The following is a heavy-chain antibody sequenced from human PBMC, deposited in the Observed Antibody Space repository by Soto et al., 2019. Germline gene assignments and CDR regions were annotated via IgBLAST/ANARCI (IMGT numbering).Heavy chain of an antibody. J-gene: IGHJ4*02. CDR2: SAPEEGEP. D-gene: IGHD1-26*01. CDR1: ENTLTELT. Sequence: ASVKVSCKVPENTLTELTIDSLRQAPGKGLEWMGRSAPEEGEPIYPQKFQGRVSMTEDPSTDTAYMELTSLRSEDTAVYFCAADRKIVGTIGAFDFWGQGTLVTVSS. V-gene: IGHV1-24*01. CDR3: AADRKIVGTIGAFDF.